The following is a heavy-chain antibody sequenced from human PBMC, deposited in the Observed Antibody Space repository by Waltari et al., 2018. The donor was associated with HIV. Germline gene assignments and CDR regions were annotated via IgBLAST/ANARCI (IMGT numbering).Heavy chain of an antibody. Sequence: EVLLLESGGGLVQPGGSLRLSCAVSGFSVSNYAMCWVRQAPGRGLDWVGLLSKGIPRPHDADSVKDRFTCSRDNSKNTLYLQMSDLRAEDTAIYDCARGGGGDHGFWGQGTRVTVSS. CDR3: ARGGGGDHGF. CDR2: LSKGIPRP. CDR1: GFSVSNYA. D-gene: IGHD2-21*01. J-gene: IGHJ4*02. V-gene: IGHV3-23*01.